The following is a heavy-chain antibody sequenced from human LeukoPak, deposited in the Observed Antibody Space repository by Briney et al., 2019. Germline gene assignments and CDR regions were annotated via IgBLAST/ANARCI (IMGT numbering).Heavy chain of an antibody. V-gene: IGHV4-59*12. CDR1: AGSMTGFY. D-gene: IGHD1-26*01. J-gene: IGHJ5*02. CDR3: ASGRNWFDP. CDR2: IYYTGRT. Sequence: SETLSLTCTVSAGSMTGFYWNWIRQSPGKGLEWIGYIYYTGRTNFNPSLKSRVSISIDTSKNQFSLKLSSVTAADTAVYYCASGRNWFDPRGQGTLVTVSS.